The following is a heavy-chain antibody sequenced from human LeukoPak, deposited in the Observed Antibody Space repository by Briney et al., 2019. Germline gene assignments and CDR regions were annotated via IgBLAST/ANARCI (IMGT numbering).Heavy chain of an antibody. Sequence: GGSLRLSCAASGFTFSDFYMSWIRQAPGKGLESISYISGSSSNTNYADSVKGRFTISRDNAKNSLYLQTNSLRAEDTAVYYCTRHPAEGDYWGQGTLVTVSS. D-gene: IGHD2-15*01. J-gene: IGHJ4*02. CDR3: TRHPAEGDY. V-gene: IGHV3-11*03. CDR2: ISGSSSNT. CDR1: GFTFSDFY.